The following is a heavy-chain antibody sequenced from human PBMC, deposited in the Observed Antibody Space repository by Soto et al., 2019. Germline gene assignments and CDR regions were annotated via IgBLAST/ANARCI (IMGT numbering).Heavy chain of an antibody. CDR2: IIPIFGTA. Sequence: QVQLVQSGAEVKKPGSSVKVSCKASGGTFSSYAISWVRQAPGQGLEWMGGIIPIFGTANYAQKFQGRVTINADESTSTTYMELSSLRSEDTAVQYCAIYHPLIEAAVLDYWGQGTLVTVSS. J-gene: IGHJ4*02. CDR1: GGTFSSYA. CDR3: AIYHPLIEAAVLDY. V-gene: IGHV1-69*12. D-gene: IGHD6-13*01.